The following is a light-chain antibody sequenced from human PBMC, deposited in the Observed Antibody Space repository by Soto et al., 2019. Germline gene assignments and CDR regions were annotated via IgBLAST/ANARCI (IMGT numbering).Light chain of an antibody. CDR2: KAY. V-gene: IGKV1-5*03. Sequence: DIPLTQSPSTLSESLVERVPIXGPPSQAFSTMLAWYQKKPGKAPKLLIYKAYTLKSGVPSRFSGSGSGTEFTLTISSLQPDDVATYYCQHYNSYSEAFGQGTKVDIK. CDR3: QHYNSYSEA. J-gene: IGKJ1*01. CDR1: QAFSTM.